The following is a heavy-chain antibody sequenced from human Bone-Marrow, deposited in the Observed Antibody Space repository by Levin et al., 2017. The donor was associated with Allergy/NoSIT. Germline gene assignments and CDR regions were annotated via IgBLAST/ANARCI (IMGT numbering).Heavy chain of an antibody. D-gene: IGHD2-21*02. CDR1: GGSINNDQYY. CDR3: DRAVVTGSTWGAADY. CDR2: IYYNGNA. J-gene: IGHJ4*02. Sequence: SETLSLTCNVSGGSINNDQYYWSWIRQPPGKGLEWIGYIYYNGNAYYNPSLKSRVTISLDTSKNHFSLKLDSVTAADPAIYYSDRAVVTGSTWGAADYWGQGTLVTVSS. V-gene: IGHV4-30-4*01.